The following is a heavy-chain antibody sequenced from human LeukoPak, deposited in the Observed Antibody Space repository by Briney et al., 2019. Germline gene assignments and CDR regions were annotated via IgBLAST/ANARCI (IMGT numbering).Heavy chain of an antibody. CDR3: AKEGGLGSFDY. V-gene: IGHV1-24*01. CDR1: GYALTELS. D-gene: IGHD3-10*01. CDR2: LDHGDGET. Sequence: ASVTVSCKVSGYALTELSIHWVRQAPGKGLEWMGGLDHGDGETFYAQKFQGRVIMTEDTSTNTAHMELSSLRSEDTAVYFCAKEGGLGSFDYWGQGTLVTVSS. J-gene: IGHJ4*02.